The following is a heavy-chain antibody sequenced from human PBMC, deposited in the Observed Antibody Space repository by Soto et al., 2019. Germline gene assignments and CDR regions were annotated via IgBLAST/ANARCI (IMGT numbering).Heavy chain of an antibody. J-gene: IGHJ4*02. Sequence: QVQLVQSGAEVKKPGSSVKVSCKASGGTFSSYTISWVRQAPGQGLEWMGRIIPILGIANYAQKFQGRVTITADKSTSTAYMELSNLRAEITAVYYCERETGTIIVEVCGQGTLVTVSS. V-gene: IGHV1-69*02. CDR2: IIPILGIA. D-gene: IGHD3-22*01. CDR1: GGTFSSYT. CDR3: ERETGTIIVEV.